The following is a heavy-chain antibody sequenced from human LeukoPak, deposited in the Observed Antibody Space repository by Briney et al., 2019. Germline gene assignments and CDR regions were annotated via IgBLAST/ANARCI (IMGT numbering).Heavy chain of an antibody. CDR2: FDVEDGEI. CDR1: GYTLTQLS. D-gene: IGHD3-3*01. V-gene: IGHV1-24*01. J-gene: IGHJ3*02. CDR3: ATHRQIMILGVVIMPAFDI. Sequence: ASVKVSCKVSGYTLTQLSVHWVRQAPGKGLEWMGGFDVEDGEIIYAQKFQGRATMTEDTSTDTAYMELSSLRSEDTAVYYRATHRQIMILGVVIMPAFDIWGQGTMVTVSS.